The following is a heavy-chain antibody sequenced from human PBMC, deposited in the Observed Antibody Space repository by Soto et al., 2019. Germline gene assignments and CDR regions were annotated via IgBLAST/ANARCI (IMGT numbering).Heavy chain of an antibody. CDR1: GFAFPSYG. CDR3: ARDVSCSGGSCNSYYYYYGMDV. D-gene: IGHD2-15*01. CDR2: IWYDGSNK. V-gene: IGHV3-33*01. J-gene: IGHJ6*02. Sequence: GGSRKLSCASAGFAFPSYGMKWVSQASGLGLEWVAVIWYDGSNKYYADSVKGRFTISRDNSKNTLYLQMNSLRAEDTAVYYCARDVSCSGGSCNSYYYYYGMDVWGQGT.